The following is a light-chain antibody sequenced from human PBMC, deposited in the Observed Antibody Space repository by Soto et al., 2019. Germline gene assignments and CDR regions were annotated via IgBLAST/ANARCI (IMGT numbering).Light chain of an antibody. CDR2: AAS. CDR3: QQSYSTPRT. Sequence: DVPMTQSPSSLSASVGDRVTITWRASQSISSYLNWYQQKPGKAPKVLIYAASTLQSGVPSRFSGSGAGTDFTLTISSLQPEDFATYYCQQSYSTPRTFGQGTKVDIK. V-gene: IGKV1-39*01. CDR1: QSISSY. J-gene: IGKJ1*01.